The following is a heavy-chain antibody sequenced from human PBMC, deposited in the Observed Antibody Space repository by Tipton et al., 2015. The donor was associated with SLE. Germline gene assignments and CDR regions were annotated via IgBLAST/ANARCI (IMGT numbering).Heavy chain of an antibody. Sequence: QLVQSGAEVKKPGALVKVSCKASGYTFTSYYMHWVRQAPGQGLEWMGIINPSGGSTSYAQKFQGRVTMTRDTSTSTVYMELSSLRSEDTAVYYCATPNLDYSGGDDAFDIWGQGTMVTVSS. J-gene: IGHJ3*02. CDR1: GYTFTSYY. V-gene: IGHV1-46*01. CDR2: INPSGGST. CDR3: ATPNLDYSGGDDAFDI. D-gene: IGHD4-11*01.